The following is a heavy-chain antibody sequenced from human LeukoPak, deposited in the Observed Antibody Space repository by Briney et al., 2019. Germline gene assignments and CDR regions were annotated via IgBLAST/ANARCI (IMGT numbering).Heavy chain of an antibody. CDR3: AREGDGYESPRRYYYMDV. D-gene: IGHD5-24*01. J-gene: IGHJ6*03. CDR1: GGSISSYY. Sequence: KPSETLSLTCTVSGGSISSYYWSWIRQPPGKGLEWIGYIYYSGSTNYNPSLKSRVTISVDTSKNQFSLKLSSVTAADTAVYYCAREGDGYESPRRYYYMDVWGKGTTVTISS. V-gene: IGHV4-59*01. CDR2: IYYSGST.